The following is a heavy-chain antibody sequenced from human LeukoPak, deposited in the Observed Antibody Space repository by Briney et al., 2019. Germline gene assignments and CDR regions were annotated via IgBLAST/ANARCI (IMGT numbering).Heavy chain of an antibody. Sequence: PGGSLRLSCTASGFTFSNFWMGWVRQAPGKGLEWVANIKQDETEKFYLGSVKGRFTISRDNAKNSLYLQMNSLRVEDTAVYYCARGWASSRRKAFDIWGQGTMVTVSS. V-gene: IGHV3-7*03. J-gene: IGHJ3*02. CDR3: ARGWASSRRKAFDI. CDR1: GFTFSNFW. CDR2: IKQDETEK. D-gene: IGHD3-16*01.